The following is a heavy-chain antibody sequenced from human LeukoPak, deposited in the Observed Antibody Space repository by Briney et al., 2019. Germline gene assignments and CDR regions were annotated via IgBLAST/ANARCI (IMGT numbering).Heavy chain of an antibody. CDR2: ISYDGSNK. J-gene: IGHJ4*02. CDR3: ALSGLGATADY. Sequence: PGRSLRLSCAASGFTFSSYGMHWVRQAPGKGLEWVAVISYDGSNKYYADSVKGRFAISRDNSKNTLYLQMTSLRPEDTAVYYCALSGLGATADYWGQGTLVTVSS. D-gene: IGHD1-26*01. CDR1: GFTFSSYG. V-gene: IGHV3-30*03.